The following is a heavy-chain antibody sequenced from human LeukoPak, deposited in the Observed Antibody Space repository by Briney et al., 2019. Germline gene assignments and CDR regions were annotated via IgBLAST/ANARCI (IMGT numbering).Heavy chain of an antibody. D-gene: IGHD2-15*01. CDR1: GYSFTTYW. Sequence: GESLKISCKGSGYSFTTYWIAWVRQMPGKGLEWMGIIYPGDSDTRYSPSFQGQVTISADRSISTAFLQWSSLKASDTAMYYCARQQVAYYYYYGMDVWGKGTRSPSPQ. V-gene: IGHV5-51*01. CDR3: ARQQVAYYYYYGMDV. J-gene: IGHJ6*04. CDR2: IYPGDSDT.